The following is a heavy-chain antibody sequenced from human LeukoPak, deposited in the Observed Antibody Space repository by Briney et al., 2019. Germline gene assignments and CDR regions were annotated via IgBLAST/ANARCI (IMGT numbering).Heavy chain of an antibody. Sequence: GGSLRLSCAASGFTVSSNYMSWVRQAPGKGLEWVSVIYSGGSTYYADSVKGRFTISRDNSKNTLYLQMNSLRAEDTAVYYCARTYYDYVWGSYRFYYFDYWGQGTLVTVSS. D-gene: IGHD3-16*02. V-gene: IGHV3-53*01. J-gene: IGHJ4*02. CDR2: IYSGGST. CDR3: ARTYYDYVWGSYRFYYFDY. CDR1: GFTVSSNY.